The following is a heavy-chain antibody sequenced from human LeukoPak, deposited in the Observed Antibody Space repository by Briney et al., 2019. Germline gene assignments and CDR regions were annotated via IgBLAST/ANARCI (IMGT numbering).Heavy chain of an antibody. CDR3: AREDYGDYAGFDY. V-gene: IGHV4-59*12. CDR2: IYYSGST. CDR1: GVSISSYY. Sequence: SETLSLTCTVSGVSISSYYWSWIRQPPGKGLEWIGYIYYSGSTYYNPSLKSRVTISVDTSKNQFSLKLSSVTAADTAVYYCAREDYGDYAGFDYWGQGTLVTVSS. D-gene: IGHD4-17*01. J-gene: IGHJ4*02.